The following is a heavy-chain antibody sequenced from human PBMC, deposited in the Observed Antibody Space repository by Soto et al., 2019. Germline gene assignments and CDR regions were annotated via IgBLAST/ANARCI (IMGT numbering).Heavy chain of an antibody. V-gene: IGHV4-61*01. CDR2: INYSGST. CDR3: ARRNYFYALDV. Sequence: PSETLSLTCTVSGGSVSSGSYYWSWIRQPPGKGLEWIGYINYSGSTNYNPSLKRRVTISVDTSKNQVSLKVTSVTAADTAMYYCARRNYFYALDVWGQGTTVTVSS. J-gene: IGHJ6*02. CDR1: GGSVSSGSYY.